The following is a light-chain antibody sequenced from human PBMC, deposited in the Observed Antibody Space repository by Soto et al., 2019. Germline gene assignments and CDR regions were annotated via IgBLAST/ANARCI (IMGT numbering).Light chain of an antibody. CDR2: DTS. CDR3: QLANSFPWT. J-gene: IGKJ1*01. Sequence: DIHMTQSPSSVSASVGDRVTITCRASQGISGRLAWYQQKPGKAPNLLMYDTSNLESGVPSRFRGSGSGTDFTLTISSLQPEDFATYYCQLANSFPWTFGQGTKVETK. V-gene: IGKV1-12*01. CDR1: QGISGR.